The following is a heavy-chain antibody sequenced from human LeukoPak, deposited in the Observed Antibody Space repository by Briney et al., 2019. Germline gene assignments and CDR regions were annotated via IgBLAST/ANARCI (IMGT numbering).Heavy chain of an antibody. CDR3: ARVMAVRTGPSFDY. CDR1: GYTFTGYY. Sequence: ASVRVSCKAPGYTFTGYYMHWVRQAPGQGLEWMGWINPNSGGTNYAQKFQGRVTMTRDTSISTAYMELSRLRSDDTAVYYCARVMAVRTGPSFDYWGQGTLVTVSS. CDR2: INPNSGGT. J-gene: IGHJ4*02. V-gene: IGHV1-2*02. D-gene: IGHD2-8*01.